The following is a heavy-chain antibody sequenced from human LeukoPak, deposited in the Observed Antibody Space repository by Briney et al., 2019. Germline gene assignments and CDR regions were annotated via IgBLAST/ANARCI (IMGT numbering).Heavy chain of an antibody. CDR2: INHSGST. CDR3: AREAVARNYYYYYGMDV. D-gene: IGHD6-19*01. J-gene: IGHJ6*04. Sequence: SETLSLTCAVYGGSFSGYYWSWIRQPPGKGLEWIGEINHSGSTNYNPSLKSRVTISVDTSKNQFSLKLSSVTAEDTAVYYCAREAVARNYYYYYGMDVWGKGTTVTVSS. CDR1: GGSFSGYY. V-gene: IGHV4-34*01.